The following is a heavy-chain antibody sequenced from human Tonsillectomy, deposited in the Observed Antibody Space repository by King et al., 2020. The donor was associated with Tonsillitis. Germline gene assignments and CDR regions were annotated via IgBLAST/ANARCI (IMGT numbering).Heavy chain of an antibody. CDR1: GFTFSSYW. V-gene: IGHV3-7*03. CDR3: ASLLAQQWVFDY. J-gene: IGHJ4*02. D-gene: IGHD1-26*01. CDR2: IKEDGSEK. Sequence: VQLVESGGGLVQPGGSLRLSCAASGFTFSSYWMSWVRQAPGKGLEWVASIKEDGSEKYYVDSVKGRFTISRDNAKNSLYLQMNNLRAEDTAVYYCASLLAQQWVFDYWGQGTLVTVSS.